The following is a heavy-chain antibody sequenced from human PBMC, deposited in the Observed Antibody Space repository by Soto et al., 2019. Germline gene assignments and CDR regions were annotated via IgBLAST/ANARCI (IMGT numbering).Heavy chain of an antibody. V-gene: IGHV2-5*02. CDR3: AHIRVTMIVGAGYFQH. Sequence: QITLKESGPTLVKPTQTLTLTCTFSGFSLSSSGVGVGWIRQPPGKALEWVALIYWDDTKRYSPSLKSGLTITKDTSKNQVVLTMTNMDTVDTATYYCAHIRVTMIVGAGYFQHWGQGTLVTVSS. J-gene: IGHJ1*01. D-gene: IGHD3-22*01. CDR1: GFSLSSSGVG. CDR2: IYWDDTK.